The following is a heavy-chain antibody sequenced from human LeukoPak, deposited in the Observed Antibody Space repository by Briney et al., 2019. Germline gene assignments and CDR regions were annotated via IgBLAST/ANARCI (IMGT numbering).Heavy chain of an antibody. D-gene: IGHD3-10*01. CDR3: AREQNIRGVIIIVDS. CDR2: ISGRGSDT. Sequence: GGSLRLSCAASGFTFARNTMTWVRQAPGKGLEWVSSISGRGSDTYYADSVKGRFTISRDNSKNTLYLEVNGLRADDTAVYYCAREQNIRGVIIIVDSWGQGTLVTVSS. J-gene: IGHJ4*02. V-gene: IGHV3-23*01. CDR1: GFTFARNT.